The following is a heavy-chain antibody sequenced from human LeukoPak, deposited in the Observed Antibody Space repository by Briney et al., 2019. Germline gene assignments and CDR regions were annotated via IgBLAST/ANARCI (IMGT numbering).Heavy chain of an antibody. Sequence: SVKVSCKASGGTFSSYAISWVRQAPGQGVEWMGGIIPIFGTANYAQKFQGRVTITTDESTSTAYMELSSLRSEDTAVYYCARQWSGYLYYFDYWGQGTLVTVSS. CDR2: IIPIFGTA. J-gene: IGHJ4*02. CDR1: GGTFSSYA. CDR3: ARQWSGYLYYFDY. D-gene: IGHD3-3*01. V-gene: IGHV1-69*05.